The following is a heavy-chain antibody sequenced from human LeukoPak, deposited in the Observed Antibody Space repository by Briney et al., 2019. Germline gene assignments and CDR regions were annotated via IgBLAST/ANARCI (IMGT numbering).Heavy chain of an antibody. J-gene: IGHJ4*02. Sequence: PSETLSLTCTVSGGSISSYYWSWIRQPPGKGLEWIGYIYYSGSTNYNPSLKSRVTISVDTSKNQFSLKLSSVTAADTAVYYCARQVSAVAATFDYWGQGTLVTVSS. CDR3: ARQVSAVAATFDY. V-gene: IGHV4-59*08. CDR2: IYYSGST. CDR1: GGSISSYY. D-gene: IGHD6-19*01.